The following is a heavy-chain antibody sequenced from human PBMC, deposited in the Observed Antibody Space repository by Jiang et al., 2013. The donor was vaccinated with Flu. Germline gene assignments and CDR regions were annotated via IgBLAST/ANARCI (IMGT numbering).Heavy chain of an antibody. CDR3: ARGGFGKHPSGPYSSSPPYYYYYGMDV. CDR1: GYTFTGYY. V-gene: IGHV1-2*04. J-gene: IGHJ6*02. CDR2: INPNSGGT. Sequence: KKPGASVKVSCKASGYTFTGYYMHWVRQAPGQGLEWMGWINPNSGGTNYAQKFQGWVTMTRDTSISTAYMELSRLRSDDTAVYYCARGGFGKHPSGPYSSSPPYYYYYGMDVWGQGTTVTVSS. D-gene: IGHD6-6*01.